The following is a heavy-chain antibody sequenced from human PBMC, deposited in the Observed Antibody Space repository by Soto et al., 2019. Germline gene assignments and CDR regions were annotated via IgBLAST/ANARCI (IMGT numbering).Heavy chain of an antibody. CDR3: ARESGGTTATLDYYYFYMDV. D-gene: IGHD4-17*01. Sequence: QVQLVQSGAEVKKPGASVKVSCKASGYAFSQFYIHWMRQAPGQGLEWMGWINPNSGRTKFAQKFQGWVPMTRDTSIKTVYMELSGLKSDATALYYCARESGGTTATLDYYYFYMDVWGKGTTVTVSS. V-gene: IGHV1-2*04. CDR2: INPNSGRT. CDR1: GYAFSQFY. J-gene: IGHJ6*03.